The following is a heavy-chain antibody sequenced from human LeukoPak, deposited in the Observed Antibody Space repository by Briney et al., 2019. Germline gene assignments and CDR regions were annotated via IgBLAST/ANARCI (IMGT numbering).Heavy chain of an antibody. V-gene: IGHV3-30*01. CDR3: AKESTAYYYYGMHV. J-gene: IGHJ6*02. Sequence: PGGSLRLSCAASGFTFSSYAMHWVRQAPGKGLEWVAVISYDGSNKYYADSVKGRFTISRDNSYNTLYLQMDSLTAEDTAVYYCAKESTAYYYYGMHVWGQGTTVTVSS. D-gene: IGHD2-21*02. CDR1: GFTFSSYA. CDR2: ISYDGSNK.